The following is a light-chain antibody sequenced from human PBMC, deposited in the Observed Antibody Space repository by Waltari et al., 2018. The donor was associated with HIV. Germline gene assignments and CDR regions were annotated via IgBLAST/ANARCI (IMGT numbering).Light chain of an antibody. Sequence: QSALTQPASVSGSPGQSITISCTGTSSDVGSYNLVSWYQPNPGKAPKLMIYEVSKRPSGFSTRFSVSKSGNTASLTISGLQAEDEADYYCCSYAGSSTYGFGTGTKVTVL. J-gene: IGLJ1*01. CDR1: SSDVGSYNL. CDR2: EVS. CDR3: CSYAGSSTYG. V-gene: IGLV2-23*02.